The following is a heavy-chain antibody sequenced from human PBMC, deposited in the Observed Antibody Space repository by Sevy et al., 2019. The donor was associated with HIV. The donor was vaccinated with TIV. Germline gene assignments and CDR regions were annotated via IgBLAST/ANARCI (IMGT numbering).Heavy chain of an antibody. J-gene: IGHJ4*02. D-gene: IGHD4-17*01. Sequence: GGSLRLSCAASGFSISTYSVNWVRQAPGKGLEWVSYISSSSIAYYADSVKGRFTISRDSAKSSLYLQTNSLRAEDTAVYYCARDGGTTTEAKGFDYWGQGTLVTVSS. CDR1: GFSISTYS. CDR3: ARDGGTTTEAKGFDY. CDR2: ISSSSIA. V-gene: IGHV3-48*04.